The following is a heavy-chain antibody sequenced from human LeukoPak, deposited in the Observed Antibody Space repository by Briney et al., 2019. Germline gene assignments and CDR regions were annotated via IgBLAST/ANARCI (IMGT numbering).Heavy chain of an antibody. CDR3: ARTLWFGELPIDY. CDR2: INPNSGGT. CDR1: GYTFTGYY. D-gene: IGHD3-10*01. J-gene: IGHJ4*02. Sequence: ASVKVSCKAYGYTFTGYYMHWVRQAPGQGLEWMGWINPNSGGTNYAQKFQGRVTMTRDTSISTAYMELSRLRSDDTAVYYCARTLWFGELPIDYWGQGTLVTVSS. V-gene: IGHV1-2*02.